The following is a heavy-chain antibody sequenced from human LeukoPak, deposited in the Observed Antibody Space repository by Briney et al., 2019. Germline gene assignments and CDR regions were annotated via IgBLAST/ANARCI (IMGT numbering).Heavy chain of an antibody. CDR3: ATRGH. Sequence: SETLSLTCTVSGGSISSDYWQWIRQPPGKGLEWIGYIYNSGSNNYNPSLKSRVTISIDTSKNRFSLKLTSVTAADTAVYYCATRGHWGQGTLVTVSS. CDR2: IYNSGSN. V-gene: IGHV4-59*08. D-gene: IGHD3-10*01. J-gene: IGHJ4*02. CDR1: GGSISSDY.